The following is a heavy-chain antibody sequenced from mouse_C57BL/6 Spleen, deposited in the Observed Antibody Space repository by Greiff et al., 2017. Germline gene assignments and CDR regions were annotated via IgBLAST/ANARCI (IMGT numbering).Heavy chain of an antibody. D-gene: IGHD2-2*01. Sequence: VQLQESGAELVKPGASVKMSCKASGYTFTTYPIEWMKQNHGKSLEWIGNFHPYNDDTKYNEKFKGKATLTVEKSSSTVYLELSRLTSDDSAVYYCARGGYGYDEAMDYWGQGTSVTVSS. CDR2: FHPYNDDT. CDR1: GYTFTTYP. V-gene: IGHV1-47*01. CDR3: ARGGYGYDEAMDY. J-gene: IGHJ4*01.